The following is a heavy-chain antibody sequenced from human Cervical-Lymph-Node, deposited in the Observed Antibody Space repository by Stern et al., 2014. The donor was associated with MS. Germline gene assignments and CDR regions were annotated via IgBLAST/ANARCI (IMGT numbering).Heavy chain of an antibody. J-gene: IGHJ4*02. CDR1: GGFISSSTYY. CDR2: IYYSGFT. D-gene: IGHD1-26*01. Sequence: VQLLESGPGLVKPSETLSLTCTVSGGFISSSTYYWAWIRQPPGKGLEWIGNIYYSGFTYYNPSLKSRVTISVDMSKTQFSLKLSSVTAADTAIYYCARHDSVPRPSQLYSARDRGPGYFDYWGQGTLVTVSS. V-gene: IGHV4-39*01. CDR3: ARHDSVPRPSQLYSARDRGPGYFDY.